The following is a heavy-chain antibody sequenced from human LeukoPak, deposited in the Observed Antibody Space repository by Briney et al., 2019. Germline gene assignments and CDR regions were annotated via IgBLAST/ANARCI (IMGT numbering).Heavy chain of an antibody. J-gene: IGHJ3*02. CDR1: GGSISSYY. CDR3: ARESGSIFGVVYAFDI. CDR2: IYCSGST. D-gene: IGHD3-3*01. V-gene: IGHV4-59*01. Sequence: PSETLSLTCTVSGGSISSYYWSWIRQPPGKGLEWIGYIYCSGSTNYNPSLKSRVTISVDTSKNQFSLKLSSVTAADTAVYYCARESGSIFGVVYAFDIWGQGTMVTVSS.